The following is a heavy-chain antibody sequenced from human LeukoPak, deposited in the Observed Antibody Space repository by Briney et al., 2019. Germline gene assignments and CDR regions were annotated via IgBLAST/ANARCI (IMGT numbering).Heavy chain of an antibody. D-gene: IGHD3-22*01. J-gene: IGHJ5*02. CDR2: ISSSGSTI. V-gene: IGHV3-48*03. CDR1: GFTFSSYE. CDR3: AREVQYYDSSGYFSNWFDP. Sequence: PGGSLRLSCAASGFTFSSYEMNWVRQAPGKGLEWVSYISSSGSTIYYADSVKGRFTISRDNAKNSLYLQMNSLRAEDTAVYYCAREVQYYDSSGYFSNWFDPWGQGTLVTVSS.